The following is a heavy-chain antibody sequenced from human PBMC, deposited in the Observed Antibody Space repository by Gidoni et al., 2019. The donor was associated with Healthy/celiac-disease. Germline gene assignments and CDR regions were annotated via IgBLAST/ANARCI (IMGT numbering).Heavy chain of an antibody. D-gene: IGHD1-26*01. CDR3: AREREGSYHVGYYFDY. CDR1: GFTFSSYA. V-gene: IGHV3-30-3*01. Sequence: QVQLVESGGGVVQPGRSLRLSCAAAGFTFSSYAMHWVRQAPGKGLEWVAVISYDGSNKYYADSVKGRFTISRDNSKNTLYLQMNSLRAEDTAVYYCAREREGSYHVGYYFDYWGQGTLVTVSS. CDR2: ISYDGSNK. J-gene: IGHJ4*02.